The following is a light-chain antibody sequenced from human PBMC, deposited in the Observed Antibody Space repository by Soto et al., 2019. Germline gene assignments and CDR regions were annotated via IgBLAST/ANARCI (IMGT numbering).Light chain of an antibody. CDR1: SSDVGGYNY. CDR2: DVN. J-gene: IGLJ1*01. Sequence: QSPLTQPASLSGSPGQSITISCTGTSSDVGGYNYVSWYQQHPGKGPKLMIYDVNNRPSGVSDRFSGSKSGNTASLTISGLQAEDEADYYRSSYRASSTTHYVFGTGTKLTVL. CDR3: SSYRASSTTHYV. V-gene: IGLV2-14*03.